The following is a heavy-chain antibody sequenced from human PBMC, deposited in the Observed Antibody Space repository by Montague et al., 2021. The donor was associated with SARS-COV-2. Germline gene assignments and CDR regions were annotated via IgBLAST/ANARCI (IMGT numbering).Heavy chain of an antibody. Sequence: SVKVSCKVSGYTISEIPMHWVRQAPGKGLEWMGSFDPEDGETVYTQKFQGRVSMNADPSTQTAYMELTNLMSEDTAVYYCATHPISGVVIYAFAFWGQGTMVTVSS. CDR2: FDPEDGET. CDR3: ATHPISGVVIYAFAF. CDR1: GYTISEIP. D-gene: IGHD3-3*02. V-gene: IGHV1-24*01. J-gene: IGHJ3*01.